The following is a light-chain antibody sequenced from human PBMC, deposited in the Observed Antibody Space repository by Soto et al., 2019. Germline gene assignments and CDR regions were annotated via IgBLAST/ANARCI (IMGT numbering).Light chain of an antibody. CDR2: RVS. CDR3: VQTTQWPRA. J-gene: IGKJ1*01. CDR1: QSLVHSDGNTY. Sequence: DVVLTQSPLSLPVTLGQPASISCRSSQSLVHSDGNTYLNWLQQRPGQSPRRLIYRVSKRDSGVPDRFSGSGSATDFTLTISRVEAEDVGVYYCVQTTQWPRAFGQGTKVEI. V-gene: IGKV2-30*02.